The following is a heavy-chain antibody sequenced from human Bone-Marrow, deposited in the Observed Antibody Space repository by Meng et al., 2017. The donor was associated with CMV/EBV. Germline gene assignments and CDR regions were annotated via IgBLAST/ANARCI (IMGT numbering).Heavy chain of an antibody. CDR3: AKFGAYNWFDP. CDR1: DESFGPFSAFY. Sequence: GSLRLSCVVNDESFGPFSAFYWTWIRQPPGKGLEWIGYIYYSGSTNYNPSLKSRVTISVDVSKNQFSLKLSSVTAADTAVYYCAKFGAYNWFDPWGQGTLVTVSP. D-gene: IGHD3-10*01. J-gene: IGHJ5*02. V-gene: IGHV4-61*08. CDR2: IYYSGST.